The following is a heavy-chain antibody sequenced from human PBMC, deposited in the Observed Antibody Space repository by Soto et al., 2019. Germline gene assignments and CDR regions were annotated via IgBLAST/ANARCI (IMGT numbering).Heavy chain of an antibody. D-gene: IGHD2-2*02. J-gene: IGHJ6*02. CDR1: GGSISSSSYY. Sequence: SETLSLTCTVSGGSISSSSYYWGWIRQPPGKGLEWIGSIYYSGSTYYNPSLKSRVTISVDTSKNQFSLKLSSVTADTAVYYCARHDTPLYYYGMDVWGQGTTVTVSS. V-gene: IGHV4-39*01. CDR2: IYYSGST. CDR3: ARHDTPLYYYGMDV.